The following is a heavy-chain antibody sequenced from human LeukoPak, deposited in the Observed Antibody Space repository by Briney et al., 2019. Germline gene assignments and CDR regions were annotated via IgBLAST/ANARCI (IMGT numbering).Heavy chain of an antibody. D-gene: IGHD2-15*01. J-gene: IGHJ4*02. CDR2: AYYSVHT. Sequence: PSETLSLTCTVSGGSISDNYWSWIRQPPGKGLEWIGYAYYSVHTNYNSSLKSRVTMSLDTSKSQFSLRLSSVTAADTAVYFCARHPFATPFDYWGPGTLVTVSS. V-gene: IGHV4-59*08. CDR3: ARHPFATPFDY. CDR1: GGSISDNY.